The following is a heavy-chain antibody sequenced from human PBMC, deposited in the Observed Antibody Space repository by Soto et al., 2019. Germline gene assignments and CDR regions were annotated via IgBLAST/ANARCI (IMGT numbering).Heavy chain of an antibody. CDR2: IYSDGST. J-gene: IGHJ4*02. CDR3: ARIFENNSGYPPRY. CDR1: GFTVNSNY. D-gene: IGHD3-22*01. Sequence: PGGSLRLSCAASGFTVNSNYMSWVRQAPGKGLEWVSVIYSDGSTYYADSVKGRFTISRDNAKNTLYLLMNSLRAEDTAVYYCARIFENNSGYPPRYWGQGTLVTVSS. V-gene: IGHV3-66*01.